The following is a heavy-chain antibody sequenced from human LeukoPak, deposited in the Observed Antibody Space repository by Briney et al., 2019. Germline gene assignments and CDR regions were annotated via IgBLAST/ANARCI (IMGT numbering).Heavy chain of an antibody. CDR1: GGSFSGHY. V-gene: IGHV4-34*01. CDR3: ARVAADYGDLADY. J-gene: IGHJ4*02. CDR2: INHSGST. Sequence: SETLSLTCAVYGGSFSGHYWSWIRQPPGKGLEWIGEINHSGSTNYNPSLKSRVTISVDTSKNQFSLKLSSVTAADTAVYYCARVAADYGDLADYWGQGTLVTVSS. D-gene: IGHD4-17*01.